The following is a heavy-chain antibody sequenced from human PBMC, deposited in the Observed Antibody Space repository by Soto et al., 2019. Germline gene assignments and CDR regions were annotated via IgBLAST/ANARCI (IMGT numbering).Heavy chain of an antibody. CDR2: LYHSGGT. V-gene: IGHV4-4*02. CDR3: ARGSYYYDSSGYYHY. CDR1: CCSISSTNW. J-gene: IGHJ4*02. Sequence: TSETLSLTCAVSCCSISSTNWWSWGRQPPGKGLEWIGELYHSGGTNYSPSLKSRVIMSVDKSKNQFSLKLSSVTAADTAVYYCARGSYYYDSSGYYHYWGQGTLVTVSS. D-gene: IGHD3-22*01.